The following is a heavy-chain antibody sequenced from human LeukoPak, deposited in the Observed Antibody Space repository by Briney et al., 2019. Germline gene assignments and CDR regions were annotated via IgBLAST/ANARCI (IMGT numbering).Heavy chain of an antibody. CDR3: ARVDNYEVLAVNPYDYDDVDV. CDR1: GGSISSDGYY. Sequence: PSETLSLTCTVSGGSISSDGYYWSWIRQHPGKGLEWIGYIYSSGSTYYNPSLKSRVTISVDTSENQFSLRLSSVTAADTAVYYCARVDNYEVLAVNPYDYDDVDVWGQGTTVTVSS. CDR2: IYSSGST. J-gene: IGHJ6*02. D-gene: IGHD3-9*01. V-gene: IGHV4-31*03.